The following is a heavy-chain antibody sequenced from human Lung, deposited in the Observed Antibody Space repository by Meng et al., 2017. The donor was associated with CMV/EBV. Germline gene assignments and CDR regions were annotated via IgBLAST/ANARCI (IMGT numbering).Heavy chain of an antibody. CDR2: VNPISDDT. D-gene: IGHD6-19*01. CDR1: GCSFSGFF. CDR3: AKSSDNGWSS. V-gene: IGHV1-2*06. J-gene: IGHJ4*01. Sequence: VQLGQSGAEVKRPGASVKISCQASGCSFSGFFLNWARQAPGHGLEWLGRVNPISDDTHLAQKFEGRITVTGGATINTAFMELTRLRPDDTAVYYCAKSSDNGWSSWGPGTLVTVSS.